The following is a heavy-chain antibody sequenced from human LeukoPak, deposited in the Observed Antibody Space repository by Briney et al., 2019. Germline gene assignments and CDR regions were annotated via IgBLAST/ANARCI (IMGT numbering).Heavy chain of an antibody. CDR3: ARGRGYSYGWVY. V-gene: IGHV4-59*12. CDR1: GGSISSYY. CDR2: TYYSGST. J-gene: IGHJ4*02. D-gene: IGHD5-18*01. Sequence: SETLSLTCTVSGGSISSYYWSWIRQPPGKGLEWIGYTYYSGSTNYNPSLKSRVTISVDTSKNQFSLKLSSVTAADTAVYYCARGRGYSYGWVYWGQGTLVTVSS.